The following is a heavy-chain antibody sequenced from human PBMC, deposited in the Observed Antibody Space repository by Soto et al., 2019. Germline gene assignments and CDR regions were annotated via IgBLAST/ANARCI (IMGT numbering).Heavy chain of an antibody. V-gene: IGHV4-30-4*01. CDR1: GGSISSDDYY. CDR3: ARSTGRD. J-gene: IGHJ4*02. Sequence: SETLSLTCTVSGGSISSDDYYWSWIRQPPGKGLEWIGYIYYSGSTYYNPSLKRRISISIDTSKNQFSLKLRSVTAADTAVYYCARSTGRDSGPGTLVTVSS. CDR2: IYYSGST.